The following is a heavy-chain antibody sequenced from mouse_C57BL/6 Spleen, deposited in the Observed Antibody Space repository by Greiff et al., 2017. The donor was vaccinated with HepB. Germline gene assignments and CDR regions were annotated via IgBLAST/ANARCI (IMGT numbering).Heavy chain of an antibody. Sequence: ESGPGLVKPSQSLSLTCSVTGYSITSGYYWNWIRQFPGNKLEWMGYISYDGSNNYNPSLKNRISITRDTSKNQFFLKLNSVTTEDTATYYCAREATVVATGYFDVWGTGTTVTVSS. CDR2: ISYDGSN. V-gene: IGHV3-6*01. CDR1: GYSITSGYY. D-gene: IGHD1-1*01. CDR3: AREATVVATGYFDV. J-gene: IGHJ1*03.